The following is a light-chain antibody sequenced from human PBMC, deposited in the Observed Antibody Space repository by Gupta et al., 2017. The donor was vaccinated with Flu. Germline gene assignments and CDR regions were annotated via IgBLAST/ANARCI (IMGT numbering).Light chain of an antibody. V-gene: IGKV3-15*01. Sequence: IVMTQAPATLSVSPGETATLSCRASQSVGSHLAWYQQRPGQAPRLLIYDASTRATGIPARFSGSGSGTEFTLTISSLQSEDFAMYHCHQYDIGPLSTFGQGTRLEMK. CDR2: DAS. J-gene: IGKJ5*01. CDR1: QSVGSH. CDR3: HQYDIGPLST.